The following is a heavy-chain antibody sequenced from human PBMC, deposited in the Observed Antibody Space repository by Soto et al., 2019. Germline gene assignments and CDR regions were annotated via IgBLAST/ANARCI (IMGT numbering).Heavy chain of an antibody. V-gene: IGHV4-30-4*01. CDR1: GASIRSTDYY. D-gene: IGHD2-21*02. CDR2: VYYTGST. Sequence: SETLSLTCTVSGASIRSTDYYWSWIRQAPGKGLEWIGYVYYTGSTYYNPSLMSRLTISVDTSKNQFSLKLTSVTAAETAVYYCVRTARQGAVAPHWFDRWGRGTQVTVSS. CDR3: VRTARQGAVAPHWFDR. J-gene: IGHJ5*02.